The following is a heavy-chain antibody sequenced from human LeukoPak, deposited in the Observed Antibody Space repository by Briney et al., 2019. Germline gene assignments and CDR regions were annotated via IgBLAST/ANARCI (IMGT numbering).Heavy chain of an antibody. CDR2: IYHSGST. J-gene: IGHJ4*02. CDR3: PRVSRLGIPSARDDY. Sequence: PSETLSLTCTVSGYSISSGYYWGWIRQPPGKGLEWIGSIYHSGSTYYNPSLKSRVTISVDTSKNQFSLKLSSVTAADTAVYYCPRVSRLGIPSARDDYWGQGTLVTVSS. D-gene: IGHD7-27*01. CDR1: GYSISSGYY. V-gene: IGHV4-38-2*02.